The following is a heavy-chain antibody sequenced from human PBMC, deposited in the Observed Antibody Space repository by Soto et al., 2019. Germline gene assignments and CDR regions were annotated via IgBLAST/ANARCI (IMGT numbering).Heavy chain of an antibody. CDR2: ISGTGGTT. D-gene: IGHD6-25*01. J-gene: IGHJ4*02. Sequence: EVQLLESGGGLVQPGGSLRLSCAVSGFTFSSYAMSWVRQAPGKGLEWVSAISGTGGTTYYADSVKGRFTISRDNSRNTLHLQMNSLRAEDTAIYYCAKFFVETGGSSGWPWSFHFWGQGTLVTVSS. CDR3: AKFFVETGGSSGWPWSFHF. V-gene: IGHV3-23*01. CDR1: GFTFSSYA.